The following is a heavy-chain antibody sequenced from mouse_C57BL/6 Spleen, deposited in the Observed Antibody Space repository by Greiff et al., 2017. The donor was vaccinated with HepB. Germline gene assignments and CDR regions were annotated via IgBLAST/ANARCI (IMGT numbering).Heavy chain of an antibody. CDR2: IYPGSGST. Sequence: QVQLQQPGAELVKPGASVKMSCKASGYTFTSYWITWVKQRPGQGLEWIGDIYPGSGSTNYNEKFKSKATLTVDTSSSTAYMQLSSLTSEDSAVDYCARSYDRDWYFDVWGTGTTVTVSS. CDR3: ARSYDRDWYFDV. D-gene: IGHD2-12*01. J-gene: IGHJ1*03. V-gene: IGHV1-55*01. CDR1: GYTFTSYW.